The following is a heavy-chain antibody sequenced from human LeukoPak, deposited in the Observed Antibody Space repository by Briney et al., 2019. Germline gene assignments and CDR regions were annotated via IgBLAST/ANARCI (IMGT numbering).Heavy chain of an antibody. Sequence: GGSLRLSCTASGFTFGDYAMSWVRQAPGKGLEWVGFIRSKAYGGTTEYAASVKGRFTISRDDSKSIAYLQMNSLKTEDTAVYYCTRDTLFDDKFDPWGQGTLVTVSS. CDR3: TRDTLFDDKFDP. CDR2: IRSKAYGGTT. J-gene: IGHJ5*02. D-gene: IGHD3-3*01. V-gene: IGHV3-49*04. CDR1: GFTFGDYA.